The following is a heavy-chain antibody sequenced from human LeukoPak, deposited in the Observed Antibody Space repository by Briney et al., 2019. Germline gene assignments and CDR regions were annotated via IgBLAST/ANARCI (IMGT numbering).Heavy chain of an antibody. V-gene: IGHV1-46*01. Sequence: GASVKVSCKASGYTLTNHYMHWVRQAPGQGFEWMGQIDPSGRSYIHKFQGRVTVTRDLSTSTVYMELSSLGSEDTAVYYCAREKELAGKTFDYWGQGTLVTVSS. J-gene: IGHJ4*02. CDR2: IDPSGR. CDR1: GYTLTNHY. D-gene: IGHD6-19*01. CDR3: AREKELAGKTFDY.